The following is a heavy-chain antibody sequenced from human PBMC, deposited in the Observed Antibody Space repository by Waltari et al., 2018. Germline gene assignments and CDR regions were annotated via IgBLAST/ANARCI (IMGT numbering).Heavy chain of an antibody. CDR3: VGPAEKSPDY. CDR1: GFSLRNYW. V-gene: IGHV3-7*04. CDR2: IRKEGSGK. Sequence: EVQSLESGGGLVQSGGSLRLYCAASGFSLRNYWRSWVRQAPGKGPGWVANIRKEGSGKYYVDSVKGRFSISRDNAKNSLLLQMDSRRGEDTAIYYCVGPAEKSPDYWGQGILVSVSS. J-gene: IGHJ4*02.